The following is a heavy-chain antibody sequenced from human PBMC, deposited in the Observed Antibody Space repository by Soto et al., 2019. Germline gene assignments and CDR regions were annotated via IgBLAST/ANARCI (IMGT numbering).Heavy chain of an antibody. CDR3: ARYRRQDSPSVGFDP. V-gene: IGHV4-30-4*01. D-gene: IGHD1-26*01. J-gene: IGHJ5*02. CDR1: GGSISSGDYY. Sequence: PSETLSLTCTVSGGSISSGDYYWSWIRQPPGKGLEWIGYIYYSGSTYYNPSLKSRVTISVDTSKNQFSLKLSSVTAADTAVYYCARYRRQDSPSVGFDPWGQGTLVTVSS. CDR2: IYYSGST.